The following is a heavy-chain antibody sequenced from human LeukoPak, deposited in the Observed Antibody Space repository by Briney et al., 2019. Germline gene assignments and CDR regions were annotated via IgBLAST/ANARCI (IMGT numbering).Heavy chain of an antibody. D-gene: IGHD3-22*01. Sequence: GGSLRLSCAASGFTFSSYGMHWVRQAPGKGLEWAAVIWYDGSNKYYADSVKGRFTISRDSSKNTLYLQMNSLRAEDTAVYYCARGVHYYDSSSHAFDIWGQGTMATVSS. J-gene: IGHJ3*02. CDR3: ARGVHYYDSSSHAFDI. V-gene: IGHV3-33*01. CDR2: IWYDGSNK. CDR1: GFTFSSYG.